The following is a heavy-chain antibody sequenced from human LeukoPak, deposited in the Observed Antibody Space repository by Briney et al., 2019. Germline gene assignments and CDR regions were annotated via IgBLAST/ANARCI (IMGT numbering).Heavy chain of an antibody. CDR2: ISAGGGST. CDR1: GFIFSSHA. D-gene: IGHD6-19*01. V-gene: IGHV3-23*01. CDR3: AKDRIAVAGYFDY. Sequence: PGGSLRLSCAASGFIFSSHAMNWVRQAPGKGLEWVSLISAGGGSTYYADSVKGRFTISRDNSKNTLYLQMNSLRAEDTAVYYCAKDRIAVAGYFDYWGQGTLVTVSS. J-gene: IGHJ4*02.